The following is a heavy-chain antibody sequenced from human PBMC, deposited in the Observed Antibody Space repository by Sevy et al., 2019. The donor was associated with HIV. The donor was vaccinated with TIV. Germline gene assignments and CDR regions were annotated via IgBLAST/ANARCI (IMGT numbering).Heavy chain of an antibody. CDR3: ARDHLRYSSGWPGYYYGMDV. CDR1: GGSVSSGSYY. J-gene: IGHJ6*02. Sequence: SETLSLTCTVSGGSVSSGSYYWSWIRQPPGKGLEWIGYIYYSGSTNYNPSLKSRVTISVDTSKNQFSLKLSSVTAADTAVYYCARDHLRYSSGWPGYYYGMDVWGQWTTVTVSS. CDR2: IYYSGST. V-gene: IGHV4-61*01. D-gene: IGHD6-19*01.